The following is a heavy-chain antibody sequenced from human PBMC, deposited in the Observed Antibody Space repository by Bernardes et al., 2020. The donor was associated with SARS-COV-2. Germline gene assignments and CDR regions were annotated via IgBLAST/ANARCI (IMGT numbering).Heavy chain of an antibody. Sequence: GRSLKVCCAASGFTFSRYWMSWLRQAPGKGLEWVANINQDGSQRNYVDSVRGRFTISRDNAANSLFLQLNSLRDEDTAIYYCAQHPSSSFDNWGQGTLVTVSS. V-gene: IGHV3-7*02. CDR3: AQHPSSSFDN. CDR2: INQDGSQR. J-gene: IGHJ4*02. D-gene: IGHD6-13*01. CDR1: GFTFSRYW.